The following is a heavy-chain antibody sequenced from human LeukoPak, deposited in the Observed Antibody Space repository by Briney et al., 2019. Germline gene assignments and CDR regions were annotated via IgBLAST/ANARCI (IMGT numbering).Heavy chain of an antibody. Sequence: PGGSLRLSCTVSGFTVSSNSMSWVRQAPGKGLEWVSFIYSGGNTHYSDSVKGRFTISRDNSKNTLYLQMNSLRAEDTAVYYCARRAGDYSHPYDYWGQGTLVTASS. V-gene: IGHV3-53*01. CDR2: IYSGGNT. CDR1: GFTVSSNS. J-gene: IGHJ4*02. CDR3: ARRAGDYSHPYDY. D-gene: IGHD3-22*01.